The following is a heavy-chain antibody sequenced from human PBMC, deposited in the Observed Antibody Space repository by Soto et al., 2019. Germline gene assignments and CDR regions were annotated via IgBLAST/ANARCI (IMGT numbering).Heavy chain of an antibody. CDR1: SLSYC. CDR3: ARTGIVGAVSAF. CDR2: IYYSGST. J-gene: IGHJ4*02. Sequence: SLSYCWGCIRKPPGKGLEWIGSIYYSGSTYYNPSLKSRVTISVDTSKNQFSLKLSSVTAADTAVYYYARTGIVGAVSAFWRQGTLVLVSS. D-gene: IGHD1-1*01. V-gene: IGHV4-39*01.